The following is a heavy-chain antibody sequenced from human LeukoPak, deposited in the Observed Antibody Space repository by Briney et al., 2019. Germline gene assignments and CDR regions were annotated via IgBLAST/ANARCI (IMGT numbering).Heavy chain of an antibody. CDR3: ARDPSPGYCSSTSCYPEGYYGMDV. J-gene: IGHJ6*02. V-gene: IGHV1-69*04. CDR2: IIPIFDIA. CDR1: GGTFSSYA. D-gene: IGHD2-2*01. Sequence: ASVKVSCKASGGTFSSYAISWVRQAPGQGLEWMGRIIPIFDIANYAQKFQGRVTITADKSTSTAYMELSSLRSEDTAVYYCARDPSPGYCSSTSCYPEGYYGMDVWGQGTTVTVSS.